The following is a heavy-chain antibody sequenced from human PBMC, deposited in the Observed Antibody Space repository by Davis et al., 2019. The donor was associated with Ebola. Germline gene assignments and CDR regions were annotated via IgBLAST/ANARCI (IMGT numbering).Heavy chain of an antibody. CDR2: INYSGST. CDR1: GGSFSGYY. Sequence: SETLSLTCAVYGGSFSGYYWTWIRQPPGKGLEWIGQINYSGSTDYNPSLKSRVTISVDTSKNQFSLRLTSVTAADTAVYYCARHSGSYGYYFDYWGRGTLVTVSS. V-gene: IGHV4-34*01. CDR3: ARHSGSYGYYFDY. D-gene: IGHD1-26*01. J-gene: IGHJ4*02.